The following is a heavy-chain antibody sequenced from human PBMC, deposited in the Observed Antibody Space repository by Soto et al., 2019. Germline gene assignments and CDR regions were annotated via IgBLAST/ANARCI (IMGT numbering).Heavy chain of an antibody. CDR1: GYSFTSYW. J-gene: IGHJ4*02. V-gene: IGHV5-51*01. CDR3: ASGPQSGY. Sequence: PGESLKISXKGSGYSFTSYWIAWVRQMPGKGLECVGIIHPVDSVTRYSPSFEGQVTISVDKSISTAYLQWSSLKASDTAMYYCASGPQSGYWGQGTMVTVSS. CDR2: IHPVDSVT. D-gene: IGHD2-15*01.